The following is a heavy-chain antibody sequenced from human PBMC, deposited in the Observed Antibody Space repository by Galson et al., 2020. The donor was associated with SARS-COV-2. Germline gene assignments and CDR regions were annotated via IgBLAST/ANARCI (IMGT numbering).Heavy chain of an antibody. V-gene: IGHV4-59*08. Sequence: SETLSLTCTVSGGSISSYYWSWIRQPPGKGLEWIGYIYYSGSTNYNPSLKSRVTISVDTSKNQFSLKLSSVTAADTAVYYCVRGFDYWGQGTLVTVSS. J-gene: IGHJ4*02. CDR3: VRGFDY. CDR2: IYYSGST. CDR1: GGSISSYY.